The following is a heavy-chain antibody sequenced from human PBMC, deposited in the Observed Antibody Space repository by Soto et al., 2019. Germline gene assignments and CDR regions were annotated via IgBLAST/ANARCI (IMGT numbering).Heavy chain of an antibody. CDR1: GFTFTSSA. D-gene: IGHD5-18*01. V-gene: IGHV1-58*01. CDR3: AAVDTAMTYYYYGMDV. J-gene: IGHJ6*02. CDR2: IVVGSGNT. Sequence: GASVKVSCKASGFTFTSSAVQWVRQARGQRLEWIGWIVVGSGNTNYAQKFQERVTITRDMSTSTAYMELSSLRSEDTAVYYCAAVDTAMTYYYYGMDVWGQGTTVTVSS.